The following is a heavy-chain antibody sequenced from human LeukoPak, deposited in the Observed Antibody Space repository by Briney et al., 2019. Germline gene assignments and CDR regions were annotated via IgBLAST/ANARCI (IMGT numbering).Heavy chain of an antibody. J-gene: IGHJ4*02. CDR3: ARGEYTMTGPAGY. V-gene: IGHV3-53*01. CDR1: GFSVSSNY. CDR2: IYSGGST. D-gene: IGHD3-22*01. Sequence: GGSLRLSCAASGFSVSSNYMSWVRQAPGKGLEWVSVIYSGGSTYYADSVKGRFTISRDNSKNTLYLQMNSLRVEDTAVYYCARGEYTMTGPAGYWGQGTLVTVSS.